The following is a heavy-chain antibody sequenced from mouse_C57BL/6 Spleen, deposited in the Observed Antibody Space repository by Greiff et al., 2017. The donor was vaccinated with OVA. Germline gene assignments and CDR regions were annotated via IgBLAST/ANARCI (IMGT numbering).Heavy chain of an antibody. CDR1: GFTFSSYT. V-gene: IGHV5-9*01. J-gene: IGHJ1*03. D-gene: IGHD2-10*01. CDR2: ISGGGGNT. CDR3: ARHAYYGNYYWYFDV. Sequence: EVQLVESGGGLVKPGGSLKLSCAASGFTFSSYTMSWVRQTPEKRLEWVATISGGGGNTYYPDSVKGRFTISRDNAKNTLYLQMSSLRSEDTALYYCARHAYYGNYYWYFDVWGTGTTVTVSS.